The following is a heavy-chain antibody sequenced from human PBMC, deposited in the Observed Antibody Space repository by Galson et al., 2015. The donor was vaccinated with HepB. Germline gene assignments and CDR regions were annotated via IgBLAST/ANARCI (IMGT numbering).Heavy chain of an antibody. D-gene: IGHD3-16*02. V-gene: IGHV4-34*01. J-gene: IGHJ4*02. Sequence: LSLTCAVYGGSFRGYFWSWIRQPPGKGLEGIGEINHSGSTNYNPSLKSRVTISVDTSKNQLSLKLRTVTAADTAVYYCARGTYYDDIWGSYRSPRYFDYWGQGTLVTVSS. CDR1: GGSFRGYF. CDR2: INHSGST. CDR3: ARGTYYDDIWGSYRSPRYFDY.